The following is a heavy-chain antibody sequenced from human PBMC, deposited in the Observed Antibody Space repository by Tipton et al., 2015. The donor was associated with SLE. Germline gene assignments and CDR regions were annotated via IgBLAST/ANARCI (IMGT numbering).Heavy chain of an antibody. V-gene: IGHV3-23*03. Sequence: SLRLSCAASGFPFRTYGMTWVRQAPGKGLEWVSVIHSGDTNTYYADSVNGRFTISRDNSKNTLYLQMNSLRVEDTAVYYCARDTGRGYFNYWGQGTLVTVSS. CDR2: IHSGDTNT. CDR3: ARDTGRGYFNY. J-gene: IGHJ4*02. D-gene: IGHD1-14*01. CDR1: GFPFRTYG.